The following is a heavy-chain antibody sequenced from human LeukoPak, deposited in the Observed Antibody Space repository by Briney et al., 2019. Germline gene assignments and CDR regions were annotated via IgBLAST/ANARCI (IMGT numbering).Heavy chain of an antibody. J-gene: IGHJ4*02. CDR3: ANSDIVTTIGSFFL. Sequence: GGSLRLSCAASGFTFSNYAMTWVRQAPGKGLEWVSVISGSGGSTYYADSVKGRFTISRDNSKNTLCLQMNSLRAEDTAVYYCANSDIVTTIGSFFLWGQGTLVTVSS. CDR1: GFTFSNYA. CDR2: ISGSGGST. D-gene: IGHD5-12*01. V-gene: IGHV3-23*01.